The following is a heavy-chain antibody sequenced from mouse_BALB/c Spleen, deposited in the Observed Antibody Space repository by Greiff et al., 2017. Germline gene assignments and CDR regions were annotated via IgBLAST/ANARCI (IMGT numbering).Heavy chain of an antibody. V-gene: IGHV1S56*01. Sequence: QVQLQQSGPELVKPGASVRISCKASGYTFTSYYIHWVKQRPGQGLEWIGWIYPGNVNTKYNEKFKGKATLTADKSSSTAYMQLSSLTSEDSAVYFCARDYPYAMDYWGQGTSVTVSS. CDR3: ARDYPYAMDY. D-gene: IGHD2-4*01. J-gene: IGHJ4*01. CDR1: GYTFTSYY. CDR2: IYPGNVNT.